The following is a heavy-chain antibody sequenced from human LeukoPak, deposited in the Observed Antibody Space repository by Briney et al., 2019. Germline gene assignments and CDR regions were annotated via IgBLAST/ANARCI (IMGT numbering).Heavy chain of an antibody. V-gene: IGHV4-59*12. J-gene: IGHJ4*02. CDR2: IHYSGST. CDR3: ARDLVGYGYNYLGY. CDR1: GGSISSYY. D-gene: IGHD5-24*01. Sequence: KTSETLSLTCTVSGGSISSYYWSWIRQPPGKGLEWIGYIHYSGSTNYNPSLKSRVTMSVDTSKNQFSLKLSSVTAADTAVYYCARDLVGYGYNYLGYWGQGTLVTVSS.